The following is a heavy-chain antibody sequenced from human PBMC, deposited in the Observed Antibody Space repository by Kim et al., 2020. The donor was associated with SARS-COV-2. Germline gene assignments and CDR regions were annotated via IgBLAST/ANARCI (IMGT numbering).Heavy chain of an antibody. CDR1: GFTFSSYA. Sequence: GGSLRLSCAASGFTFSSYAMSWVRQAPGKGLEWVSAISGSGGSTYYADSVKGRFTISRDNSKNTLYLQMNSLRAEDTAVYYCAKHTALDGSGRFDPWGQGTLVTVSP. D-gene: IGHD3-10*01. V-gene: IGHV3-23*01. CDR2: ISGSGGST. J-gene: IGHJ5*02. CDR3: AKHTALDGSGRFDP.